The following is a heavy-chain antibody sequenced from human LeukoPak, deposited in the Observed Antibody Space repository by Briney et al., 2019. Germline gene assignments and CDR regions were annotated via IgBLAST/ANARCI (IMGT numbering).Heavy chain of an antibody. Sequence: GGSLRLSCAASGFTFSTSGMHWVRQAPGKGLEWVAYIRYDGGNKYYADALKGRFTISRDNAKNSLYLQMNSLRAEDTALYYCARVRGYNAQPYYFDYWGQGTLVTVSS. V-gene: IGHV3-30*02. CDR1: GFTFSTSG. J-gene: IGHJ4*02. D-gene: IGHD5-24*01. CDR3: ARVRGYNAQPYYFDY. CDR2: IRYDGGNK.